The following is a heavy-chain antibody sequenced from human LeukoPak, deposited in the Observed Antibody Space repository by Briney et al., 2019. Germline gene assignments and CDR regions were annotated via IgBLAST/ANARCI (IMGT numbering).Heavy chain of an antibody. D-gene: IGHD5-18*01. J-gene: IGHJ4*02. V-gene: IGHV3-23*01. Sequence: PGGSLRLSCAASGFTFSSYAMSWVRRAPGKGLEWVSAISGSGGSTYYADSVKGRFTISRDNSKNTLYLQMNSLRAEDTAVYYCAKDQSYGSMFDYWGQGTLVTVSS. CDR3: AKDQSYGSMFDY. CDR1: GFTFSSYA. CDR2: ISGSGGST.